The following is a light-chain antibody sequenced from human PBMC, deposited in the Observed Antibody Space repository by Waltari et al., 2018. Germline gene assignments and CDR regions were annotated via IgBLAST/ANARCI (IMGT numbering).Light chain of an antibody. J-gene: IGKJ1*01. Sequence: DIQMTQSPSSLSASVGDRVTITCRASQSVRSYLTWYQQKPGKAPNLLIYAASSLQSGVPLTFSGSGSGTDFTLIISSLQPEDFATYYCQQSFNTPRTFGQGTKVEVK. CDR1: QSVRSY. CDR2: AAS. V-gene: IGKV1-39*01. CDR3: QQSFNTPRT.